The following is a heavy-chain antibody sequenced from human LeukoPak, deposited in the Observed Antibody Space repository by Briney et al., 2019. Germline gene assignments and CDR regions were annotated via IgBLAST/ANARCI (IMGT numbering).Heavy chain of an antibody. CDR3: AREKIAAAGTEGWFDP. J-gene: IGHJ5*02. Sequence: PSETLSLTCTVSGGSISSYYWSWIRQPAGKGLEWIGRIYTSGSTNYNPSLKSRVTMSVDTSKNQFSLKLSSVTAADTAMYYCAREKIAAAGTEGWFDPWGQGTLVTVSS. CDR2: IYTSGST. D-gene: IGHD6-13*01. CDR1: GGSISSYY. V-gene: IGHV4-4*07.